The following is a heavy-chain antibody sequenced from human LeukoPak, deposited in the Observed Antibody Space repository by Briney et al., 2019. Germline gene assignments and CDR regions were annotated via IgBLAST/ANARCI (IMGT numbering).Heavy chain of an antibody. CDR2: ISFDGSNQ. D-gene: IGHD6-13*01. CDR1: GFTFNLYA. Sequence: GGSLRLSCAASGFTFNLYAMHWIRQAPGKGPEWVALISFDGSNQYCADSVKGRFTISRDNSKNTLFLQMNSLRTEDTAVYYCTTVGIAAAGLMTWGQGTLVTVSS. J-gene: IGHJ5*02. V-gene: IGHV3-30-3*01. CDR3: TTVGIAAAGLMT.